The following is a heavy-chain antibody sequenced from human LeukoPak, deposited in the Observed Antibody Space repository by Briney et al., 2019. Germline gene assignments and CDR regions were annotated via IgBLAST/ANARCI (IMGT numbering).Heavy chain of an antibody. D-gene: IGHD1-26*01. CDR1: GFTFSSYG. J-gene: IGHJ4*02. CDR2: ISNDGSNK. CDR3: AKETGRWELE. Sequence: GRSLRLSCAASGFTFSSYGIHWLRQTPGKGLEWVAVISNDGSNKYYADSVKGRFTISRDNSKNTLYLQMNSLRAEDTAVYYCAKETGRWELEWGQGTLVTVSS. V-gene: IGHV3-30*18.